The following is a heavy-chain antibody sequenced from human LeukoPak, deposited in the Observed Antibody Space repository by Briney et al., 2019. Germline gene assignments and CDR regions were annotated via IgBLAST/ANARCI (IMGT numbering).Heavy chain of an antibody. J-gene: IGHJ4*02. D-gene: IGHD3-22*01. V-gene: IGHV3-9*01. Sequence: GGSLRLSCAASGFTFDDYAMHWVRQAPGKGLEWVSGISWNSGSIGYADSVKGRFTISRDNSKNTLYLQMNSLRAEDTAVYYCAKDLIPYSYYYDSSGYACWGQGTLVAVSS. CDR1: GFTFDDYA. CDR2: ISWNSGSI. CDR3: AKDLIPYSYYYDSSGYAC.